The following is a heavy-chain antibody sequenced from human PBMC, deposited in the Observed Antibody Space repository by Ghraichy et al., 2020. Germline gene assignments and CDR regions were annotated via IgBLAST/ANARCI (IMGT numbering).Heavy chain of an antibody. J-gene: IGHJ6*02. CDR1: QFTFSSYG. D-gene: IGHD3-10*01. V-gene: IGHV3-23*01. Sequence: GGSLRLSFAASQFTFSSYGMSWVRQAPGKGPEWVSGISHRGDITYYADPVKGRFTISRDNSKNTLYLQMNSLRAEDTAAYFCASRGTVWGQGTTVTVSS. CDR2: ISHRGDIT. CDR3: ASRGTV.